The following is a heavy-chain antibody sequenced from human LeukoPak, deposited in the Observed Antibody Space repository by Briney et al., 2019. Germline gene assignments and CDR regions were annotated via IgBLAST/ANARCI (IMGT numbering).Heavy chain of an antibody. D-gene: IGHD4-17*01. Sequence: SETLSLTCTVSGGSIGSSSYYWGWIRQPPGKGLEWIGSIYYSGSTYYNPSLKSRVTISVDTSKNQFSLKLSSVTVADTDVYYCERDRPVTTFNYWGQGTLVTVSS. V-gene: IGHV4-39*07. J-gene: IGHJ4*02. CDR2: IYYSGST. CDR3: ERDRPVTTFNY. CDR1: GGSIGSSSYY.